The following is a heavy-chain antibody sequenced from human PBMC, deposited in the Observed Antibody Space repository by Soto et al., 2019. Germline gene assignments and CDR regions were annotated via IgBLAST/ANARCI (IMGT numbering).Heavy chain of an antibody. D-gene: IGHD3-10*01. V-gene: IGHV3-23*01. CDR3: AKRGRQNSYYFDY. Sequence: VVSLRLSCAASGFTFSSYAMSWVRQAPGKGLERVSAISGSGGSTYYTDSVKGRFTISRDNSKNTLYLQMNSLRAEDTAVYYCAKRGRQNSYYFDYWGQGTLVTVS. J-gene: IGHJ4*02. CDR2: ISGSGGST. CDR1: GFTFSSYA.